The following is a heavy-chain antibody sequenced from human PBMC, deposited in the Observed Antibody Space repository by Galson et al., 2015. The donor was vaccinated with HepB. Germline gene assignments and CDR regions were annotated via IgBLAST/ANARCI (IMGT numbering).Heavy chain of an antibody. V-gene: IGHV3-49*04. Sequence: SLRLSCAASGFTFGDYAMSWVRQAPGKGLEWVGFIRSKAYGGTTEYAASVKGRFTISRDDSKSIAYLQMNSLKTEDTAVYYCTPYYYGSGGHYYYYGMDVWGQGTTVTVSS. CDR2: IRSKAYGGTT. CDR3: TPYYYGSGGHYYYYGMDV. CDR1: GFTFGDYA. D-gene: IGHD3-10*01. J-gene: IGHJ6*02.